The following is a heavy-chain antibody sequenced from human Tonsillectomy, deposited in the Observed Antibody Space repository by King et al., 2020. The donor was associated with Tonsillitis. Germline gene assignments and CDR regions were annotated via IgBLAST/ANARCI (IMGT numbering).Heavy chain of an antibody. V-gene: IGHV4-59*01. CDR1: ADSLTTYY. Sequence: QLQESGPGLVKPSETLSLTCNVSADSLTTYYWSWLRQPPGKGLEWIGFIHISGSTNYNPSLRSRVTISLDTSKNQFSLSLNSLTAADTAVYYCARGWGISWYRYFFDYWGQGTLVTVSS. CDR2: IHISGST. CDR3: ARGWGISWYRYFFDY. D-gene: IGHD6-13*01. J-gene: IGHJ4*02.